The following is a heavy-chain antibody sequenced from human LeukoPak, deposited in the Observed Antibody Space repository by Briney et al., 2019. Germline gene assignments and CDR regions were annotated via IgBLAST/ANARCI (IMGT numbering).Heavy chain of an antibody. CDR1: GFSFSDYA. CDR3: ARDRSSLGLWFGELRN. Sequence: PERSLRLSCGASGFSFSDYAMHWVRQAPAKGLEWVAVISYDGTNKHYADSVKGRFTISRDNSKNTLYLQMNSLRAEDTAVYYCARDRSSLGLWFGELRNWGQGTLVTVSS. CDR2: ISYDGTNK. V-gene: IGHV3-30-3*01. D-gene: IGHD3-10*01. J-gene: IGHJ4*02.